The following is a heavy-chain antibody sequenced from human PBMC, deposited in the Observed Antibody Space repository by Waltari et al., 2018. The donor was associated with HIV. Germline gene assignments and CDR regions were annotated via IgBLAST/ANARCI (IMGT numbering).Heavy chain of an antibody. CDR3: ARSRWYDGGALPLDY. D-gene: IGHD2-21*01. CDR2: INHTGDT. J-gene: IGHJ4*02. V-gene: IGHV4-34*02. CDR1: GGSFSGYY. Sequence: QVVLQQWGAGLLKPTETLSRTCAVYGGSFSGYYWSWIRQSPGKGLEWIGEINHTGDTNYNPSLKSRLTMSVDTSKKQFSLNVTSVTAADTAVYYCARSRWYDGGALPLDYWDQGTLVTVSS.